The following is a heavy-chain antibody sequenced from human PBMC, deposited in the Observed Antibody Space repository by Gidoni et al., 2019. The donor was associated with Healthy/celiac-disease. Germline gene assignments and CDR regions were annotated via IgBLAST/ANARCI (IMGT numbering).Heavy chain of an antibody. CDR3: ARHSGAAAGNNWFDP. Sequence: QLQLQESGPGLVKPSETLSLTCTVSGGSISSSSYYWGWIRQPPGKGLEWIGSIYYSGSTYYNPSLKSRVTISVDTSKNQFSLKLSSVTAADTAVYYCARHSGAAAGNNWFDPWGQGTLVTVSS. J-gene: IGHJ5*02. V-gene: IGHV4-39*01. D-gene: IGHD6-13*01. CDR2: IYYSGST. CDR1: GGSISSSSYY.